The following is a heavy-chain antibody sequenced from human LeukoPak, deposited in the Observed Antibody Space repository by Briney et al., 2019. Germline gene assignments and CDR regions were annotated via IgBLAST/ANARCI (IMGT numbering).Heavy chain of an antibody. CDR3: AREPFRGNYVWFDP. D-gene: IGHD1-7*01. CDR1: GGSFSGYY. J-gene: IGHJ5*02. V-gene: IGHV4-4*07. Sequence: PSETLSLTCAVYGGSFSGYYWSWIRQPAGKGLEWIGRIYTSGSTNYNPSLKSRVTMSVDTSKNQFSLKLSSVTAADTAVYYCAREPFRGNYVWFDPWGQGTLVTVSS. CDR2: IYTSGST.